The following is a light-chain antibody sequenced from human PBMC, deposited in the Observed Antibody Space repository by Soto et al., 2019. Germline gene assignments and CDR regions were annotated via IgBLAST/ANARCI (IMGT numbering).Light chain of an antibody. J-gene: IGKJ2*01. Sequence: DIQMTQSPPTLSASVGDRVTITCRASQSISSWLAWYQQKPGKAPKLLIYMASSLESGVPSRFSGSGSGTEFTLTISSLQPDDFATYYCQQYSSYSEYTFGQGTKLEIK. CDR1: QSISSW. V-gene: IGKV1-5*03. CDR3: QQYSSYSEYT. CDR2: MAS.